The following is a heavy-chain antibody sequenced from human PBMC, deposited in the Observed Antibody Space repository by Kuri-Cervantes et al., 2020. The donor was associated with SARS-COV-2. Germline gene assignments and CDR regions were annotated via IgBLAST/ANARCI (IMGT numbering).Heavy chain of an antibody. J-gene: IGHJ5*02. V-gene: IGHV4-34*01. CDR2: INHSGST. CDR1: GGSFSGYY. CDR3: ARVDYSTTRIWFDP. Sequence: SETLSLTCAVYGGSFSGYYWSWIRQPPGKGLEWIGEINHSGSTNYNPSLKSRVTISVDTSKNQFSLKLSSVTAADTAVYYCARVDYSTTRIWFDPWGQGTLVTVSS. D-gene: IGHD4-11*01.